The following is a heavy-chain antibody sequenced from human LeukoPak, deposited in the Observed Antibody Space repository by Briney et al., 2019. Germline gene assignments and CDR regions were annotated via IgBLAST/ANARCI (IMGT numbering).Heavy chain of an antibody. V-gene: IGHV4-30-4*07. D-gene: IGHD3-16*01. J-gene: IGHJ4*02. CDR3: ARDRGIMTTFGGVVPKGAHY. CDR1: ADAISSGGYS. Sequence: SETLSLTCTVSADAISSGGYSWSWIRQPPGKGLEWIGFVYYSGNTHYNPSLKSRVTISVDMSKNQFSLNLSSVTAADTAVYYCARDRGIMTTFGGVVPKGAHYWGQGTLVTVSS. CDR2: VYYSGNT.